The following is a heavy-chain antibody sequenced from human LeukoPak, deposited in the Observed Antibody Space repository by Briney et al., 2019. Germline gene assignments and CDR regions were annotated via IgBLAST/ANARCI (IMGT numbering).Heavy chain of an antibody. D-gene: IGHD6-13*01. CDR3: ARTDSSSFVSLAPRNYYFDY. CDR2: TSSSDAGT. V-gene: IGHV3-23*01. Sequence: HTGGSLRLSCAVSGFPLSSYAMSWVRQAPGKGLEWVSATSSSDAGTYYADSVRGRFTISRDNSKNTLYLQMNSLRAEDTAVYYCARTDSSSFVSLAPRNYYFDYWGQGTLVTVSS. CDR1: GFPLSSYA. J-gene: IGHJ4*02.